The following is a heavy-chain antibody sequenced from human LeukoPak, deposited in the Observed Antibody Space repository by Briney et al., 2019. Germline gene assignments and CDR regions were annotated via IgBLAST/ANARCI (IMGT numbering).Heavy chain of an antibody. Sequence: GGSLRLSCAASGFTFSTYWMTWVRRAPGKGLEWVAHINHGGSDKYYVRSVKGRFTISRDNGKNSLYLQMNSLRAEDTAVYYCARLRVTGYGPDNWGQGTLVTVSS. D-gene: IGHD5-12*01. V-gene: IGHV3-7*01. CDR3: ARLRVTGYGPDN. CDR1: GFTFSTYW. CDR2: INHGGSDK. J-gene: IGHJ4*02.